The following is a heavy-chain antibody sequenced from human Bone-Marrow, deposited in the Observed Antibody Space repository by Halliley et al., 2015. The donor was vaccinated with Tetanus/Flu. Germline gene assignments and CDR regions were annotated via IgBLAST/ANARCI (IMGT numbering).Heavy chain of an antibody. Sequence: SLRLSCATSGFAFSNYGMHWVRQAPGKGLEWVSAISGSSGSTYYSDSVKGRFTIDRDDSKNTLSLEMNSLRAEDSAIYYCAKDSSFWTGSTSEYDHWGQGTLVTVSS. CDR3: AKDSSFWTGSTSEYDH. CDR1: GFAFSNYG. D-gene: IGHD3-3*01. V-gene: IGHV3-23*01. J-gene: IGHJ4*02. CDR2: ISGSSGST.